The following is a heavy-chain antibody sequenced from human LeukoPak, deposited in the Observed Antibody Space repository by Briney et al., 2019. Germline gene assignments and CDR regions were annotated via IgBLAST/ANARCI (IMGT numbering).Heavy chain of an antibody. J-gene: IGHJ5*02. CDR2: ISWNSGSI. CDR1: GFTFDDYA. D-gene: IGHD1-1*01. CDR3: ANDNGQRELNCFHP. Sequence: PGRSLRLSCAASGFTFDDYAMHWVRQAPGKGLEWVSGISWNSGSIGYADSVKGRFTISRDNAKNSLYLQMNSLRAEDTALYYCANDNGQRELNCFHPWGQGPLVTLSS. V-gene: IGHV3-9*01.